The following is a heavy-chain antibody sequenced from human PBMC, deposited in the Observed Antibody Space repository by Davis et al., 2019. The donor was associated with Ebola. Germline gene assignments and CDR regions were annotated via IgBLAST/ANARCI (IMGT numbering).Heavy chain of an antibody. J-gene: IGHJ6*02. CDR3: ARETPSSSSYTIYYYYGMDV. Sequence: GESLKISCAASGFTFSSYSMNWVRQAPVKGLEWVSSISSSSSYIYYADSVKGRFTISRDNAKNSLYLQMNSLRAEDTAVYYCARETPSSSSYTIYYYYGMDVWGQGTTVTVSS. V-gene: IGHV3-21*04. CDR1: GFTFSSYS. D-gene: IGHD2-2*01. CDR2: ISSSSSYI.